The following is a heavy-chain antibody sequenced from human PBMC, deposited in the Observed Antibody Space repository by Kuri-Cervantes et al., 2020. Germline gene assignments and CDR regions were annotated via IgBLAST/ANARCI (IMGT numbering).Heavy chain of an antibody. Sequence: VKVSCKASGYTFTGYYMHWVRQAPGQGLEWMGWINPNSGGTNYAQKFQGRVTMTRDTSTSTVYMELSSLRSEDTAVYYCAREVATTFDYWGQGTLVTVSS. J-gene: IGHJ4*02. CDR3: AREVATTFDY. D-gene: IGHD5-12*01. CDR1: GYTFTGYY. CDR2: INPNSGGT. V-gene: IGHV1-2*02.